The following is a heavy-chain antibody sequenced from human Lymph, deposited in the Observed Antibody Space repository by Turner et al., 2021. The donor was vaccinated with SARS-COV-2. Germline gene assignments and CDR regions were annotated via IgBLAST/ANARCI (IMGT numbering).Heavy chain of an antibody. CDR1: GYTFTSYD. CDR2: SNPNSGST. Sequence: QVQLVQSGAEVKKPGASVKVSCKASGYTFTSYDINWVRQATGQGLEWMGWSNPNSGSTGYAQKFQGRVTMTRNTAISTAYMERNSLNSDDTAVYCCAKGDGYPPHGLLDPWGQGTLVTVSS. CDR3: AKGDGYPPHGLLDP. D-gene: IGHD6-25*01. V-gene: IGHV1-8*01. J-gene: IGHJ5*02.